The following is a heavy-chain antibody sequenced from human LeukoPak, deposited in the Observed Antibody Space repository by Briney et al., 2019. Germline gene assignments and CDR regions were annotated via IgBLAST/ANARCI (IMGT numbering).Heavy chain of an antibody. CDR3: AREITMVRGVIIGGFDY. CDR2: IIPILGIA. Sequence: TVKVSCKASGYTFTSYDINWVRQAPGQGLEWMGRIIPILGIANYAQKFQGRVTITADKSTSTAYMELSSLRSEDTAVYYCAREITMVRGVIIGGFDYWGQGTLVTVSS. CDR1: GYTFTSYD. D-gene: IGHD3-10*01. J-gene: IGHJ4*02. V-gene: IGHV1-69*04.